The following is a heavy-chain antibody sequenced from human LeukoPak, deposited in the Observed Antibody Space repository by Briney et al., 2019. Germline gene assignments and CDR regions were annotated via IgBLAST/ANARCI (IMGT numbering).Heavy chain of an antibody. CDR2: IGNDGRMM. V-gene: IGHV3-48*03. D-gene: IGHD3-22*01. CDR3: ARDASHFDSSGYFHNYYYGMDV. J-gene: IGHJ6*02. Sequence: PGGSLRLSCAASGFTLSSHPMNWVRQAPGKGLEWVSYIGNDGRMMYYADSVKGRFTISRDSAKNSLYLQMNSLGADDTAVYYCARDASHFDSSGYFHNYYYGMDVCGQGTTVTVSS. CDR1: GFTLSSHP.